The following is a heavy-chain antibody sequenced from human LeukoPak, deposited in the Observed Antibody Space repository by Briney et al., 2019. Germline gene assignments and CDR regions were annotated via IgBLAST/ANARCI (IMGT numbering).Heavy chain of an antibody. CDR1: GGSFSGYY. V-gene: IGHV4-4*07. J-gene: IGHJ6*03. Sequence: SETLSLTCAVYGGSFSGYYWSWIRQPAGKGLEWIGRIYTSGSTNYNPSLKSRVTISVDTSKNQFSLKLRSVTAADTAVYYCARDRVGQQLVGRKYYYYYMDVWGKGNTVTISS. CDR3: ARDRVGQQLVGRKYYYYYMDV. D-gene: IGHD6-13*01. CDR2: IYTSGST.